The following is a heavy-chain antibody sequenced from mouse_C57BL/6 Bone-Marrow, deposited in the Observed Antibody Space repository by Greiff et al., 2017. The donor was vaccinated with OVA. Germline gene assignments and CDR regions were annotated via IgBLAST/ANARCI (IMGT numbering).Heavy chain of an antibody. V-gene: IGHV1-55*01. D-gene: IGHD2-1*01. CDR3: ARWDYYGLRGFAY. CDR1: GYTFTSYW. J-gene: IGHJ3*01. CDR2: IYPGSGST. Sequence: QVQLQQPGAALVKPGASVKMSCKASGYTFTSYWITWVKQRPGQGLEWIGDIYPGSGSTNYNEKFKSKATLTVDTSSSTAYMQLSSLTSEDSAVYYCARWDYYGLRGFAYWGQGTLVTVSA.